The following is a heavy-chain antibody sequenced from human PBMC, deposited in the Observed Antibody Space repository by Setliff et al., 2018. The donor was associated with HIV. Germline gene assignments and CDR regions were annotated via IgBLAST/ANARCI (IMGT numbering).Heavy chain of an antibody. CDR1: GFTFSSYA. CDR3: ARSEKYCSSVSCFRGCYGMDV. D-gene: IGHD2-2*01. J-gene: IGHJ6*02. Sequence: GGSLRLSCAASGFTFSSYAMSWVRQAPGKGLEWVSGISGSGGSTYYADSVKGRFTISRDNSKNSLYLQMSSLRAEDTAIYYCARSEKYCSSVSCFRGCYGMDVWGHGATVTVSS. CDR2: ISGSGGST. V-gene: IGHV3-23*01.